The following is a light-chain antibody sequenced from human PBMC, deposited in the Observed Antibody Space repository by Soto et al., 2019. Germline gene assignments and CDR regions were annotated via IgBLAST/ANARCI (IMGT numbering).Light chain of an antibody. V-gene: IGKV3-15*01. CDR1: HSVNSH. CDR3: QQYKNWPL. J-gene: IGKJ5*01. Sequence: ETVMTQSPATLSVSPGERVTLSCRTSHSVNSHVAWYQQKPGQAPRLLLYGASTRATGIPVRFSGSGFGTEFTLTISSLQSEDFAVYYCQQYKNWPLFGQGTRLEIK. CDR2: GAS.